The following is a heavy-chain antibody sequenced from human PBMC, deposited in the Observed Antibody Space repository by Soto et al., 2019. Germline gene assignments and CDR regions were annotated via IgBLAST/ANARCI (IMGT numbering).Heavy chain of an antibody. V-gene: IGHV3-30*03. CDR3: TTRHTAGWYYFDY. CDR2: ISYDGNTE. Sequence: QVQLVESGGGVVQPGRSLRLSCAASGFTFSSYGMHWVRQAPGKGLEWVAVISYDGNTEFYADSVKGRFTISRDNSKNTLYLQMSSLRTEDTAVYYGTTRHTAGWYYFDYWGQGTLVTVSS. D-gene: IGHD6-19*01. J-gene: IGHJ4*02. CDR1: GFTFSSYG.